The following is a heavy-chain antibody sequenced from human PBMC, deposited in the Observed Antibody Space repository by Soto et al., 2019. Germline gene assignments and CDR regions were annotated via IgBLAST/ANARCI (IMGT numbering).Heavy chain of an antibody. J-gene: IGHJ6*03. V-gene: IGHV1-58*02. D-gene: IGHD3-10*01. Sequence: SVKVSCKASGFTFTSSAMQWVRQARGQRLEWIGWIVVGSGNTNYAQKFQERVTITRDMSTSTAYMELSSLRSEDTAVYYCAAERLVRGVIEDYYYYMDVWGKGTTVTSP. CDR2: IVVGSGNT. CDR1: GFTFTSSA. CDR3: AAERLVRGVIEDYYYYMDV.